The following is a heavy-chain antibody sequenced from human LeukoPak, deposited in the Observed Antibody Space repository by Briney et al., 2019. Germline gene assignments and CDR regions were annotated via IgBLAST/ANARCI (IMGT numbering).Heavy chain of an antibody. CDR2: ISGGGGST. CDR3: AKGGKWDVTPFDY. J-gene: IGHJ4*02. V-gene: IGHV3-23*01. D-gene: IGHD1-26*01. Sequence: GGSLRLSCAASGFTFTSYFMNWVRQAPGKGLEWVSTISGGGGSTYYADSVKGRFTISRDNSKNTPYLQVNGLRAEDTAVYYCAKGGKWDVTPFDYWGQGTLVTVSS. CDR1: GFTFTSYF.